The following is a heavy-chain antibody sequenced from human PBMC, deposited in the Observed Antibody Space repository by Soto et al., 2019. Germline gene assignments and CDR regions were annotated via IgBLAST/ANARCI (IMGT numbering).Heavy chain of an antibody. D-gene: IGHD3-22*01. CDR1: GYTFTSYA. J-gene: IGHJ4*02. CDR2: INAGNGNT. CDR3: ARGPKTGMIVVVRGHDY. Sequence: PGASVKVSCKASGYTFTSYAMHWVRQAPGQRLEWMGWINAGNGNTKYSQKFQGRVTITRDTSASTAYMELSSLRSEDTAVYYCARGPKTGMIVVVRGHDYWGQGTLVTVSS. V-gene: IGHV1-3*01.